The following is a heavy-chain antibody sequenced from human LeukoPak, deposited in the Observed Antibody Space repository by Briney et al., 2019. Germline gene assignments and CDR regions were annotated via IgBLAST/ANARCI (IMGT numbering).Heavy chain of an antibody. D-gene: IGHD3-10*01. Sequence: GESLKISCKGSGYSFTSYWIGWVRQMPGKGLEWMGIIYPGDSDTRCSPSFQGQVTISADKSISTAYLQWSSLKASDTAMYYCARQYGSGSYYNEELPFDYWGQGTLITVSS. CDR3: ARQYGSGSYYNEELPFDY. CDR2: IYPGDSDT. J-gene: IGHJ4*02. V-gene: IGHV5-51*01. CDR1: GYSFTSYW.